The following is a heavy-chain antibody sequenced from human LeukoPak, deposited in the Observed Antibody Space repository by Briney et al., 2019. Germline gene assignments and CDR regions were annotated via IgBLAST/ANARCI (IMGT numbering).Heavy chain of an antibody. V-gene: IGHV1-24*01. CDR1: GYTLPELS. CDR2: FDPEDGEK. J-gene: IGHJ4*02. Sequence: GASVKVSCKVSGYTLPELSMHWVRQARGKGLEWMGGFDPEDGEKIYAQKFQGRVTMTEDTSTDTAYMELSSLRSEDTAVYYCATGAYFLRFLEWLEGGWGQGTLVTVSS. D-gene: IGHD3-3*01. CDR3: ATGAYFLRFLEWLEGG.